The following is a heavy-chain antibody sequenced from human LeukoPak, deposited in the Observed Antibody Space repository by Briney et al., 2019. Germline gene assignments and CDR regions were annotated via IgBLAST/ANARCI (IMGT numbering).Heavy chain of an antibody. CDR2: IYYSGST. CDR3: AREGGDYYYYYMDV. CDR1: GGSISTSNYY. V-gene: IGHV4-61*01. D-gene: IGHD2-21*01. Sequence: PSETLSLTCTVSGGSISTSNYYWGWIRQPPGKGLEWIGYIYYSGSTNYNPSLKSRVTISVDTSKNQFSLKLSSVTAADTAVYYCAREGGDYYYYYMDVWGKGTTVTVSS. J-gene: IGHJ6*03.